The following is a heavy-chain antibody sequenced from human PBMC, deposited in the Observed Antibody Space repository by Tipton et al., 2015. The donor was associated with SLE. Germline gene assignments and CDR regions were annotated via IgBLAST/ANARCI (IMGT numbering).Heavy chain of an antibody. D-gene: IGHD2-15*01. Sequence: TLSLTCAVYGGSFSGYYWSWIRQPPGKGLEWIGEINHSGSTNYNPSLKSRVTITVDTSKNQFSLKLSSVTAADTAVYYCAREAEDCSGGSCYSGWFDPWGQGTLVTVSS. CDR3: AREAEDCSGGSCYSGWFDP. CDR1: GGSFSGYY. J-gene: IGHJ5*02. CDR2: INHSGST. V-gene: IGHV4-34*01.